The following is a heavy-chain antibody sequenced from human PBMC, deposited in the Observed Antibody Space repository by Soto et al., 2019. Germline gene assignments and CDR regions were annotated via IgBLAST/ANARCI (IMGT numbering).Heavy chain of an antibody. V-gene: IGHV1-18*01. CDR3: ARENYDILTGYYIYYYMDV. CDR1: GYTFTSYG. Sequence: GVSVKVSCKASGYTFTSYGISWVRQAPGQGLEWMGWISAYNGNTNYAQKLQGRVTMTTDTSTSTAYMELRSLRSDDTAVYYCARENYDILTGYYIYYYMDVWGKGTTVTVSS. J-gene: IGHJ6*03. D-gene: IGHD3-9*01. CDR2: ISAYNGNT.